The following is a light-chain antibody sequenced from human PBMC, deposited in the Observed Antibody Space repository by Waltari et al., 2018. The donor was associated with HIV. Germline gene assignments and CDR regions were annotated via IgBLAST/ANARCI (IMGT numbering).Light chain of an antibody. V-gene: IGKV1-33*01. CDR2: DAA. CDR3: QQYNSFPLT. CDR1: QDSDNF. Sequence: DVDVTQSPSSLSASVRGRVTITCQASQDSDNFLNWYQQKPGKAPKLLISDAANLEAGVPFRFSGSASGTNFTFNISGLQPEDIATYYCQQYNSFPLTFGGGTKVEIK. J-gene: IGKJ4*01.